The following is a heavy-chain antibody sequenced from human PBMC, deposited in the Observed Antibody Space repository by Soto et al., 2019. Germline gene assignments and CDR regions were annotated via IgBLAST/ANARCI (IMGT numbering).Heavy chain of an antibody. Sequence: SETLSLTCNASGGSISDFYWSWIRQSPGKRLEWIGYLYYTGSTNYNPALKSRVTISLDTSKKQFSLKVRSVTAADTAVYYCARGGGYDFRSSQAPPIDVWGQGTTVTVSS. V-gene: IGHV4-59*01. J-gene: IGHJ6*02. CDR2: LYYTGST. D-gene: IGHD3-3*01. CDR3: ARGGGYDFRSSQAPPIDV. CDR1: GGSISDFY.